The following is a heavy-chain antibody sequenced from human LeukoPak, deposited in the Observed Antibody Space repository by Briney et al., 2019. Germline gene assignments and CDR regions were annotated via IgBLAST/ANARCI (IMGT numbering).Heavy chain of an antibody. D-gene: IGHD5-12*01. CDR2: IYYSGRA. J-gene: IGHJ4*02. V-gene: IGHV4-31*03. CDR3: ARSVESGYAEFDY. Sequence: SQTLSLTCTVSRGSISSGGHYWSWIRQHPGKGLEWIGYIYYSGRANYNPSLKSRVTISVDTSKYKLSPKVSSVTAADTAVYYCARSVESGYAEFDYWGQGTLVTVSS. CDR1: RGSISSGGHY.